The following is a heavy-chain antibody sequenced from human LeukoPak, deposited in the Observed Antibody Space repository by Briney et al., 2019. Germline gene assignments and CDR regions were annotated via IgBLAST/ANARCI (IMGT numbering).Heavy chain of an antibody. CDR1: GFTFSSYA. CDR3: AKSYEGFLYYFDY. CDR2: ISGSGGST. D-gene: IGHD2/OR15-2a*01. V-gene: IGHV3-23*01. Sequence: GGSLRLSCAASGFTFSSYAMSWVCQAPGKGLEWVSAISGSGGSTYYADSVKGRFTISRDNSKNTLYLQMNSLRAEDTAVYYCAKSYEGFLYYFDYWGQGTLVTVSS. J-gene: IGHJ4*02.